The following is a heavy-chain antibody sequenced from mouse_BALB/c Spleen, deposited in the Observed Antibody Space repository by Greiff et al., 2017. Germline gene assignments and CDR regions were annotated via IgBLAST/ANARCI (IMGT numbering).Heavy chain of an antibody. Sequence: EVQLVESGGGLVQPGGSMKLSCVASGFTFSNYWMNWVRQSPEKGLEWVAEIRLKSNNYATHYAESVKGRFTISRDDSKSSVYLQMNNLRAEDTGIYYCTRKHYRYDEYYAMDYWGQGTSVTVSS. J-gene: IGHJ4*01. V-gene: IGHV6-6*02. CDR1: GFTFSNYW. D-gene: IGHD2-14*01. CDR2: IRLKSNNYAT. CDR3: TRKHYRYDEYYAMDY.